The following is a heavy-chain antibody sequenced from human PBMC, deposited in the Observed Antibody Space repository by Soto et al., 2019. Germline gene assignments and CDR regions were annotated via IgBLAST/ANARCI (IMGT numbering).Heavy chain of an antibody. CDR2: INPNSGGT. V-gene: IGHV1-2*04. D-gene: IGHD2-15*01. CDR3: ARGPESARYCSGGSCSPFDY. CDR1: GYTFTGYY. J-gene: IGHJ4*02. Sequence: QVQLVQSGAEVKKPGASVKVSCKASGYTFTGYYMHWVRQAPGQGLEWMGWINPNSGGTNYAQKFQGWVTITRDTSISTAHMELSRLRSDDTAVYYCARGPESARYCSGGSCSPFDYWGQGTLVTVSS.